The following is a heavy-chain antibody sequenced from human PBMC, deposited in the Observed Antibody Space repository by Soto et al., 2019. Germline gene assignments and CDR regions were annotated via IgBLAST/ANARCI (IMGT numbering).Heavy chain of an antibody. CDR3: ARGGEGGYDISFDY. V-gene: IGHV4-4*02. J-gene: IGHJ4*02. CDR1: GGSISSSNW. Sequence: SETLSLTCAVSGGSISSSNWWSWVRQPPGKGLEWIGEIYHSGSTNYNPSLKSRVTISVDKSKSQFSLKLSSVTAADTAVYYCARGGEGGYDISFDYWGQGTLVTVSS. D-gene: IGHD5-12*01. CDR2: IYHSGST.